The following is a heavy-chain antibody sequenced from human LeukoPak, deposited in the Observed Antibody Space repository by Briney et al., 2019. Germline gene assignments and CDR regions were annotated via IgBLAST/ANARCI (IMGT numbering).Heavy chain of an antibody. J-gene: IGHJ4*02. V-gene: IGHV1-2*06. Sequence: ASVKVSCKASGYTFTGYYMHWVRQAPGQGLEWMGRINPNSGGTNYAQKFQGRATTTRDTSISTAYMELSRLRSDDTAVYYCARDRGGGVIIDYWGQGTLVTVSS. CDR1: GYTFTGYY. D-gene: IGHD3-16*02. CDR2: INPNSGGT. CDR3: ARDRGGGVIIDY.